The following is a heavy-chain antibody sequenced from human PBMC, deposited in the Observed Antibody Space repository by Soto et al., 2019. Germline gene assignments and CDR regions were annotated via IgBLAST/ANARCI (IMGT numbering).Heavy chain of an antibody. CDR1: GYSFTSYW. CDR2: IYPGDSDT. J-gene: IGHJ4*02. CDR3: ARSTVRLGELSLSPQGFDY. D-gene: IGHD3-16*02. Sequence: PGESLKISCKGSGYSFTSYWIGWVRQMPGKGLEWMGIIYPGDSDTRYSPSFQGQVTISADKSISTAYLQWSSLKASDTAMYYCARSTVRLGELSLSPQGFDYWGQGTLVTVSS. V-gene: IGHV5-51*01.